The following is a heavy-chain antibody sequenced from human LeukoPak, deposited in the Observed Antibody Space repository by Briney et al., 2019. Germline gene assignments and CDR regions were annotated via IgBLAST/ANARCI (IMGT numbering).Heavy chain of an antibody. CDR2: INPSGGST. Sequence: ASVKVSCKASGGTFSSYAISWVRQAPGQGLEWMGIINPSGGSTSYAQKFQGRVTMTRDTSTSTVYMELSSLRSEDTAVYYCARGGEWLRFYFDYWGQGTLVTVSS. CDR1: GGTFSSYA. V-gene: IGHV1-46*01. D-gene: IGHD5-12*01. CDR3: ARGGEWLRFYFDY. J-gene: IGHJ4*02.